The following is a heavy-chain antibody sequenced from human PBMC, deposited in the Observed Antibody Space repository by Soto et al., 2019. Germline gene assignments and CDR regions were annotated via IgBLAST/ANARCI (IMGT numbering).Heavy chain of an antibody. CDR1: GFTFSSYW. CDR2: INGDGSTT. J-gene: IGHJ4*02. D-gene: IGHD3-22*01. Sequence: EVQLVESGGALVQPGGSLRLSCAASGFTFSSYWMHWVRQAPGKGLVWVSRINGDGSTTTYADSVKGRFIISRDNAKNMLYLQMNSLTAEDTAVYYCARPRYDGSGTPFDHWGKGTLFTVSS. V-gene: IGHV3-74*01. CDR3: ARPRYDGSGTPFDH.